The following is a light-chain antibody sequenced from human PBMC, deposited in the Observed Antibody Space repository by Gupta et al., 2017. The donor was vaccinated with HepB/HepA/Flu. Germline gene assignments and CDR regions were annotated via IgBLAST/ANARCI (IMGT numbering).Light chain of an antibody. Sequence: DIQMTQSPSSLSASVGDRVTITCRASHSISRSLHWYQQKPGKAPNLLIYAASSLHSGVPSRFSGSGSGTDFTLTISKLQPEDFASYYCQQGDSSRLTFGGGTKLEIK. V-gene: IGKV1-39*01. CDR3: QQGDSSRLT. J-gene: IGKJ4*01. CDR2: AAS. CDR1: HSISRS.